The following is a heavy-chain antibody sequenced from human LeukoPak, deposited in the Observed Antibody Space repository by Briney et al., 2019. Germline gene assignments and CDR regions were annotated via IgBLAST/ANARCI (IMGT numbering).Heavy chain of an antibody. CDR2: IYYSGST. D-gene: IGHD3-22*01. V-gene: IGHV4-39*07. CDR1: GGSISSGSYY. J-gene: IGHJ3*02. CDR3: ARDHVVVVVIYPGFGLDAFDI. Sequence: SETLSLTCTVSGGSISSGSYYWGWIRQPPGKGLEWIGSIYYSGSTYYNPSLKSRVTISVDTSKNQFSLKLSSVAAADTAVYYCARDHVVVVVIYPGFGLDAFDIWGQGTMVTVSS.